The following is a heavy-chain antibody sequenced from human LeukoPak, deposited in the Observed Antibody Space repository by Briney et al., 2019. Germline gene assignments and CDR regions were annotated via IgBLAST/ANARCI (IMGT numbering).Heavy chain of an antibody. V-gene: IGHV4-59*01. CDR1: GGSISSYY. J-gene: IGHJ3*02. CDR3: ARYSVSYPHDAFDI. Sequence: SETLSLTCTVSGGSISSYYWSWIRQPPGKGLEWIGYIYYSGSTSYNPSLKSRVTISVDTSKKQFSLKLSSVTAADTAFYYCARYSVSYPHDAFDIWGQGTMVTVSS. D-gene: IGHD1-26*01. CDR2: IYYSGST.